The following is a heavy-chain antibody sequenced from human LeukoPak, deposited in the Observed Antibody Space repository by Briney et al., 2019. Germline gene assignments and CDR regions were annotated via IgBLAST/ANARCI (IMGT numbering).Heavy chain of an antibody. J-gene: IGHJ4*02. Sequence: ASVKVSCKASGYTFTSYGISWVRQAPGQGLEWMGWISAYNGNTNYAQKLQGRVTMTTDTSTSTAYMELRSLRSEDTAVYYCARGPIPPYDSSGYYYSDYWGQGTLVTVSS. CDR2: ISAYNGNT. V-gene: IGHV1-18*01. D-gene: IGHD3-22*01. CDR1: GYTFTSYG. CDR3: ARGPIPPYDSSGYYYSDY.